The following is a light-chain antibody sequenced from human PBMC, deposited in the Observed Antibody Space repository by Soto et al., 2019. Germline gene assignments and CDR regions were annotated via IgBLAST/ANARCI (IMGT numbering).Light chain of an antibody. CDR2: GAS. CDR1: QSVSSSY. CDR3: QQYGSSPGT. Sequence: EIVLTQSPGTLSLSPGERATLSCRASQSVSSSYLAWYQQKPGQAPRLLIYGASSRATGIPDRFSGSGSGTAFTLTIIRLEPEDFAVYYCQQYGSSPGTFGQGTKLEIK. V-gene: IGKV3-20*01. J-gene: IGKJ2*01.